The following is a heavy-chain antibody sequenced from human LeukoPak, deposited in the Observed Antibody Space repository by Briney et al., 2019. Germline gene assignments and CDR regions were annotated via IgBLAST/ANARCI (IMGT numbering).Heavy chain of an antibody. V-gene: IGHV1-2*02. CDR2: INPNSGGT. D-gene: IGHD4-23*01. J-gene: IGHJ4*02. Sequence: ASVKVSCKASGYTFTGYDMHWVRQAPGPGLEWMGWINPNSGGTNYSQKFQVRVTMTRETSISTAYMELSRLRSDDTAVYYCARDYGGLTTHYWGQGTLVTVSS. CDR3: ARDYGGLTTHY. CDR1: GYTFTGYD.